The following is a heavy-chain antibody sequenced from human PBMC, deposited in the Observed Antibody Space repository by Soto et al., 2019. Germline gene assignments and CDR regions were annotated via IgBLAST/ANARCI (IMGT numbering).Heavy chain of an antibody. CDR3: ARAGRFTRVRGVMPKGGFFDY. D-gene: IGHD3-10*01. Sequence: SETLSLTCAVYGGSFSGYYWSWIRQPPGKGLEWIGEINHSGSTNYNPSLKSRVTISVDTSKNQFSLKLSSVTAADTAVYYCARAGRFTRVRGVMPKGGFFDYWGQGTLVTVSS. J-gene: IGHJ4*02. CDR1: GGSFSGYY. CDR2: INHSGST. V-gene: IGHV4-34*01.